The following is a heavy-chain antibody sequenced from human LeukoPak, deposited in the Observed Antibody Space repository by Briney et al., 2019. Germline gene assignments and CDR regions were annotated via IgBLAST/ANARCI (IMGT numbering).Heavy chain of an antibody. D-gene: IGHD3-9*01. CDR1: GFTFSSYA. V-gene: IGHV3-23*01. CDR3: ARVLRYFEAVDY. J-gene: IGHJ4*02. CDR2: VSGSGDST. Sequence: GGSLRLSCAASGFTFSSYAMSWVRQGPVKGLEWVSTVSGSGDSTYYADSVKGRFTISRDISMNTLYLQMNSLRAEDTAIYYCARVLRYFEAVDYWGQGVLVTVSS.